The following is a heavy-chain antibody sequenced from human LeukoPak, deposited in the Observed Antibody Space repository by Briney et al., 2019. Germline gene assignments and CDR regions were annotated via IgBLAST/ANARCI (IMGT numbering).Heavy chain of an antibody. Sequence: GASLKISCKGSGSCFTSYWIGWVRPMPGKGLEWMGIIYPGDSDTRYSPSFQGQVTISADKSISTAYLQWSSLKASDTAMYYCARPEQWLESAFDIWGQGTMVTVSS. CDR2: IYPGDSDT. CDR3: ARPEQWLESAFDI. D-gene: IGHD6-19*01. CDR1: GSCFTSYW. J-gene: IGHJ3*02. V-gene: IGHV5-51*01.